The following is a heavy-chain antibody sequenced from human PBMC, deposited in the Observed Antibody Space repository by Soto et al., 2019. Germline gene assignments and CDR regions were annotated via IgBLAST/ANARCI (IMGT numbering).Heavy chain of an antibody. CDR1: GFTFSSYS. D-gene: IGHD3-22*01. CDR3: ASGREAYYYDSSGYVATAPAPLY. J-gene: IGHJ4*02. V-gene: IGHV3-21*01. Sequence: GGSLELSCAASGFTFSSYSMNWVRQAPGPGLAWVSSISSSSSYIYYADSVKGRFTSTRDNAKNSLYRQMNSLRAEDTAVYYCASGREAYYYDSSGYVATAPAPLYWGQGTLVTVSS. CDR2: ISSSSSYI.